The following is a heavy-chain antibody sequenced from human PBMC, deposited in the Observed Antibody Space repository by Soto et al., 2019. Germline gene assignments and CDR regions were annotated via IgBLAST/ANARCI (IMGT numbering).Heavy chain of an antibody. J-gene: IGHJ5*02. V-gene: IGHV1-18*01. D-gene: IGHD1-1*01. Sequence: QVQLVQSGAEVKKPGASVKVSCKASGYTFSTYGFSWVRQAPGQGLEWMGWIGADNGDTNYAQNFQGRVTMTTDTSTTTSYIELRRLTSDDTAVYFCARDWKGAEGFDPWGQGTLVTVSS. CDR2: IGADNGDT. CDR3: ARDWKGAEGFDP. CDR1: GYTFSTYG.